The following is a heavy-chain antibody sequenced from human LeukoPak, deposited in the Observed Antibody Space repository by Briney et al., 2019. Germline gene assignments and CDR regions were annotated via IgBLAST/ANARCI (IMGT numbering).Heavy chain of an antibody. CDR1: GGSFSGYY. D-gene: IGHD5-24*01. CDR2: INHSGST. CDR3: ARGSLRWLQLN. V-gene: IGHV4-34*01. Sequence: SETLSLTCAVYGGSFSGYYWSWIRQPPGKGLEWIGEINHSGSTNYNPSLKSRVTISVDTSKNQFSLKLSSVTAADTAVYYCARGSLRWLQLNWGQETLDTVSS. J-gene: IGHJ4*02.